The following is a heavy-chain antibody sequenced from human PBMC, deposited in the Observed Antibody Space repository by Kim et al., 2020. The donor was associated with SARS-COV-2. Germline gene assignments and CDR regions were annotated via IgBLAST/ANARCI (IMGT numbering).Heavy chain of an antibody. J-gene: IGHJ6*03. CDR3: ARVAGFTIFGVVPGNYYYMGV. D-gene: IGHD3-3*01. CDR2: INSDGSST. V-gene: IGHV3-74*01. CDR1: GFTFSSYW. Sequence: GGSLRLSCAASGFTFSSYWMHWVRQAPGKGLVWVSRINSDGSSTSYADSVKGRFTISRDNAKNTLYLQMNSLRAEDTAVYYCARVAGFTIFGVVPGNYYYMGVWGIGTTVTVSS.